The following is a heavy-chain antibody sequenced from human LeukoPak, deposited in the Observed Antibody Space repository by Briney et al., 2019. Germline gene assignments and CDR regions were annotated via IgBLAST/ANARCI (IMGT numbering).Heavy chain of an antibody. V-gene: IGHV3-21*01. Sequence: GGSLRLSCAASGFTFSSYSMNWVRQAPGKGLEWVSSISSSSSYIYYADSVKGRFTISRDNAKNSLYLQMNSLRAEDTAVYYCARGTYCSSTSCVGRWFDPWGQGTLVTVSS. CDR3: ARGTYCSSTSCVGRWFDP. D-gene: IGHD2-2*01. CDR1: GFTFSSYS. CDR2: ISSSSSYI. J-gene: IGHJ5*02.